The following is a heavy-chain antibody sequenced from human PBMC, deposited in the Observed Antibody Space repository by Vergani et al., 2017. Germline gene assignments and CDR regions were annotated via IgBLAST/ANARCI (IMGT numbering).Heavy chain of an antibody. CDR3: ARHTTYTDS. D-gene: IGHD1-1*01. Sequence: EVELVQSGPEMRKPGESLKISCNGSEYSFGNYWIGWVRQMPGKGLEWMGIIYPANSDTRYSPSFQGQVTISADKSISTAFLQWENLKASDTALYYCARHTTYTDSWGQGTLVTVSS. J-gene: IGHJ4*02. V-gene: IGHV5-51*01. CDR2: IYPANSDT. CDR1: EYSFGNYW.